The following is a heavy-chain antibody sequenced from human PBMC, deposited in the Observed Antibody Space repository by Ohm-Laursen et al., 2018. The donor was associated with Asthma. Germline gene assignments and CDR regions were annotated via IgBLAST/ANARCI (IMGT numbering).Heavy chain of an antibody. V-gene: IGHV3-7*01. D-gene: IGHD3-10*01. CDR2: INQDGREK. Sequence: SLRLSCAASGFSFSSSWMNWVRRAPGKGLEWVANINQDGREKYYVDSVMGRFSISRDNTENSLYLQMNSLRVEDTAVYFCTEIVRADPRSYWGLGTLVTVSS. CDR1: GFSFSSSW. CDR3: TEIVRADPRSY. J-gene: IGHJ1*01.